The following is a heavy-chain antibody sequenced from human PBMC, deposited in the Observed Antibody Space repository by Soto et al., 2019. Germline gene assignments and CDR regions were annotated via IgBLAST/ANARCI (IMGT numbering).Heavy chain of an antibody. CDR2: IIPILGIT. CDR3: ESSDCSGCSCYPYYFDY. D-gene: IGHD2-15*01. V-gene: IGHV1-69*02. CDR1: GGTFTSYT. J-gene: IGHJ4*02. Sequence: SVKVSCKASGGTFTSYTISWVRQAPGQGLEWMGRIIPILGITNNAQKIKDRVTMTRNTSISTAYMELSSLRSKDTAIYYCESSDCSGCSCYPYYFDYCGQGTLVTVSS.